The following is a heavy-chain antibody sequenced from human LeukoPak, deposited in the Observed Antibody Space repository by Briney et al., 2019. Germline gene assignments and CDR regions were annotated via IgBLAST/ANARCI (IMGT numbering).Heavy chain of an antibody. D-gene: IGHD2-2*01. Sequence: GGSLRLSCAASGFTFSSYEMNWVRQAPGKGLEWVSYISSSGSTIYYADSVKGRFTISRDNAKNSLYLQMNSLRAEDTAVYYCAKGYCSSTSCYPYWYFDLWGRGTLVTVSS. CDR3: AKGYCSSTSCYPYWYFDL. CDR1: GFTFSSYE. CDR2: ISSSGSTI. V-gene: IGHV3-48*03. J-gene: IGHJ2*01.